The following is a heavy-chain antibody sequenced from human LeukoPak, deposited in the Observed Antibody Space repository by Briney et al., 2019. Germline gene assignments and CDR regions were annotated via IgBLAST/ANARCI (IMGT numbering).Heavy chain of an antibody. J-gene: IGHJ5*02. D-gene: IGHD3-22*01. CDR3: ARGYDYDSSDLHIWFDP. Sequence: ASVKVSCKASGYTFTNYDINWVRQATGQGLEWMGWMNPNSGNTGYAQKFQGRVTMTRNTSISTAYVELSSLRSEDTAVYYCARGYDYDSSDLHIWFDPWGQGSLVTVSS. CDR1: GYTFTNYD. CDR2: MNPNSGNT. V-gene: IGHV1-8*01.